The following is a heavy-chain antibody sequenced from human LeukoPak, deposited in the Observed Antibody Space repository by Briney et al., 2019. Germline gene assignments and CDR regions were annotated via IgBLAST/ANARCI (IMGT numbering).Heavy chain of an antibody. Sequence: GGSLRLSCAASGFTFSSYAKSWVRQAPGKGLEWVSAISGSGGSTYYADSVKGRFTISRDSPKNTLFLHMNTLRAEDTAIYYCAKDRTVGASYWYFDLWGRGTLVTVSS. CDR2: ISGSGGST. CDR3: AKDRTVGASYWYFDL. J-gene: IGHJ2*01. D-gene: IGHD1-26*01. V-gene: IGHV3-23*01. CDR1: GFTFSSYA.